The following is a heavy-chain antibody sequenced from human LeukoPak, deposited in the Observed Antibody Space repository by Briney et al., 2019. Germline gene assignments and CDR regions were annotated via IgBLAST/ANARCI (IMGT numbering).Heavy chain of an antibody. CDR1: GFTFSSYG. J-gene: IGHJ4*02. D-gene: IGHD3-9*01. Sequence: GGSLRLSCAASGFTFSSYGMHWVRQAPGKGLEWVAVISYDGSNKYYADSVKGRFTISRDNSENTLYLQMNSLRAEDTAVYYCAKDQDYDILTGYLDYWGQGTLVTVSS. V-gene: IGHV3-30*18. CDR2: ISYDGSNK. CDR3: AKDQDYDILTGYLDY.